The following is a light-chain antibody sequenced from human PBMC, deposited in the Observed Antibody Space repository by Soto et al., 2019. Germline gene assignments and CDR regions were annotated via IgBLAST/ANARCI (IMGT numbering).Light chain of an antibody. CDR1: HGISRW. J-gene: IGKJ1*01. Sequence: QITLPPPSLRGPHEHRDTITCRASHGISRWLAWYQQKPGKAPRLLIYGASSMESGVPARFSGSGSGTEFTLTISSLQPDDFAAYYCQQYNSYSWTFGQGSNVDI. V-gene: IGKV1-5*01. CDR3: QQYNSYSWT. CDR2: GAS.